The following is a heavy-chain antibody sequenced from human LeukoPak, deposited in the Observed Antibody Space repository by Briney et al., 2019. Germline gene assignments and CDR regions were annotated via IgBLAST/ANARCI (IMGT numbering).Heavy chain of an antibody. CDR2: IYYSGGNT. CDR1: GFMFSNFA. Sequence: PGGSLRLSCAASGFMFSNFAMSWVRQAPGKGLEWVSTIYYSGGNTYSADSVKGRFTISRDNAKNTLYLQMNSLRAEDTAVYYCAKDQGQAVVPRRFDYRGQGTLVTVSS. D-gene: IGHD2-2*01. V-gene: IGHV3-23*01. CDR3: AKDQGQAVVPRRFDY. J-gene: IGHJ4*02.